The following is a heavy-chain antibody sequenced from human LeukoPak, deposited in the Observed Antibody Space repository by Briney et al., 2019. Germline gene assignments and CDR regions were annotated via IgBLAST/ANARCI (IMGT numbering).Heavy chain of an antibody. CDR3: ARGLHWFDP. V-gene: IGHV4-39*07. J-gene: IGHJ5*02. Sequence: SETLSLTCTVSGGSISSSRYYWGWIRQPPGKGLEWIGSIYYSGSTYYNPSLKSRVTISVDTSKNQFSLKLSSVTAADTAVYYCARGLHWFDPWGQGTLVTVSS. CDR1: GGSISSSRYY. CDR2: IYYSGST.